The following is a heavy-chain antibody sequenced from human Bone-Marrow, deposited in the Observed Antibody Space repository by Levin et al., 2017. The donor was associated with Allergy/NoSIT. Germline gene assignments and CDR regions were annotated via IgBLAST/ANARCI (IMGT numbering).Heavy chain of an antibody. CDR1: GFASSDYF. V-gene: IGHV3-11*04. J-gene: IGHJ3*02. CDR2: ISSDGTDI. D-gene: IGHD3-10*01. Sequence: GGSLRLSCAASGFASSDYFMSWIRQAPGKGLEWISYISSDGTDIYYADSVKGRFTISRDNARNSLFLHMSSLRAEDTAVYYCARDLTGDGAFDIWGPGTMVTVS. CDR3: ARDLTGDGAFDI.